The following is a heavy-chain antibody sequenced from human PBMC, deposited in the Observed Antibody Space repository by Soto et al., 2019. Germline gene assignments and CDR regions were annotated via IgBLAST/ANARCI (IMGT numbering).Heavy chain of an antibody. J-gene: IGHJ4*02. D-gene: IGHD4-4*01. CDR3: GRAVGRDGSNCYRGAYDS. Sequence: QVQLVQSGAEVKKSGASVKVSCKASGYTFTAYYIHWLRQAPGQGLEWLGWINLDTGGTDNAQKFQGWVTLTRDTYKTTAYRELSSLQYDDTSVFYCGRAVGRDGSNCYRGAYDSWGQGTLITVSS. CDR2: INLDTGGT. V-gene: IGHV1-2*04. CDR1: GYTFTAYY.